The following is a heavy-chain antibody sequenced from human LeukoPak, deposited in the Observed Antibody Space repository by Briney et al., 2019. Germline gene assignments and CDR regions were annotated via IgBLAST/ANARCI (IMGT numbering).Heavy chain of an antibody. CDR1: GGSFSGYY. J-gene: IGHJ4*02. D-gene: IGHD3-16*02. CDR2: INHSGST. CDR3: ARGRGYYDYVWGSYRSNSDY. V-gene: IGHV4-34*01. Sequence: SETLSLTCAVYGGSFSGYYWSWIRQPPGKGLEWIGEINHSGSTNYNPSLKSRVTISVDTSKNQFSLKLSSVTAADTAVYYCARGRGYYDYVWGSYRSNSDYWGQGTLVTVSS.